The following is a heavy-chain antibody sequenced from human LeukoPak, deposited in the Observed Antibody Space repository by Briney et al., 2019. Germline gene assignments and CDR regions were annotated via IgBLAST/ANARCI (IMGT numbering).Heavy chain of an antibody. Sequence: GASVKASCKASGYTFTGYYMHWVRQAPGQGLEWMGWINPNSGGTNYAQKFQGRVTMTRDTSISTAYVELSRLRSDDTAVYYCARVPIYSGWYFDLWGRGTLVTVSS. CDR3: ARVPIYSGWYFDL. V-gene: IGHV1-2*02. J-gene: IGHJ2*01. CDR2: INPNSGGT. CDR1: GYTFTGYY. D-gene: IGHD2-21*01.